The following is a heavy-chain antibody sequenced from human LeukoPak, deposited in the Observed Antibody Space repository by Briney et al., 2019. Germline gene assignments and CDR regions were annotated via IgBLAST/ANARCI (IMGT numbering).Heavy chain of an antibody. CDR3: ARDRSLVAAAAPYFDY. D-gene: IGHD6-13*01. CDR1: GFTFSDYY. CDR2: ISSSGSTI. V-gene: IGHV3-11*04. Sequence: GGSLRLSCAASGFTFSDYYMSWIRQAPGKGLEWVSYISSSGSTIYYADSVKGRFTISRDNAKNSLYLQMNSLRAEDTAVYYCARDRSLVAAAAPYFDYWGEGTLVTVSS. J-gene: IGHJ4*02.